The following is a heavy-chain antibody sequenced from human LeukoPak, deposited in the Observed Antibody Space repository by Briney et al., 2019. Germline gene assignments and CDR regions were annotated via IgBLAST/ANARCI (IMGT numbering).Heavy chain of an antibody. CDR2: IYSTGST. CDR1: GGSISSGGYY. Sequence: PSETLSLTCTVSGGSISSGGYYWSWIRQPAGKGLEYLGRIYSTGSTNYNPSLRRRVTISVDTSKNHFSLKLSSVTAADTAVYYCARDQTYSGSGIYTYFDYWGQGTLVTVSS. V-gene: IGHV4-61*02. CDR3: ARDQTYSGSGIYTYFDY. J-gene: IGHJ4*02. D-gene: IGHD3-10*01.